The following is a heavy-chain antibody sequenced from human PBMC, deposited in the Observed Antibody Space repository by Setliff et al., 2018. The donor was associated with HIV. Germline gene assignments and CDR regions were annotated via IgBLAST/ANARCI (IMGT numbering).Heavy chain of an antibody. CDR3: ARGHQLGY. D-gene: IGHD6-6*01. V-gene: IGHV3-21*01. J-gene: IGHJ4*02. CDR1: GFTFSSYA. CDR2: ISNTGGLV. Sequence: GGSLRLSCAASGFTFSSYAMHWVRQAPGKGLEWVSSISNTGGLVYYADSMKGRFTISRDNVKNSLYLQMNSLRAEDTAVYYCARGHQLGYWGRGTLVTVSS.